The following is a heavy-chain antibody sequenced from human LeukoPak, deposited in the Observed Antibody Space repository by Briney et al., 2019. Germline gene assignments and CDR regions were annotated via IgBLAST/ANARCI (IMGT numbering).Heavy chain of an antibody. CDR1: GYTFTSYD. Sequence: ASVKVSCKASGYTFTSYDINWVRQAPGQGLEWMGWINPNSGGTNYAQKFQGRVTMTRDTSISTAYVELSRLRSDDTAVYYCASHPRYCSSTSCYLGGDYYYYYYMDVWGKGTTVTVSS. CDR2: INPNSGGT. V-gene: IGHV1-2*02. J-gene: IGHJ6*03. D-gene: IGHD2-2*01. CDR3: ASHPRYCSSTSCYLGGDYYYYYYMDV.